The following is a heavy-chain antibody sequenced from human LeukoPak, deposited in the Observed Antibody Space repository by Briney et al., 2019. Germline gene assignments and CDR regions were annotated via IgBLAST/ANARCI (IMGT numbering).Heavy chain of an antibody. CDR3: ARGYYYDSSGSDY. V-gene: IGHV3-21*01. D-gene: IGHD3-22*01. J-gene: IGHJ4*02. CDR2: ISSSSSYI. CDR1: GFTLSSYS. Sequence: GGSLSLSCAVSGFTLSSYSMKWVRQAPGGGLVWVSSISSSSSYIYSAESVNGRFTISRDNAKNSLYLQMNSLRAEDTAVYYCARGYYYDSSGSDYWGQGTLVTVSS.